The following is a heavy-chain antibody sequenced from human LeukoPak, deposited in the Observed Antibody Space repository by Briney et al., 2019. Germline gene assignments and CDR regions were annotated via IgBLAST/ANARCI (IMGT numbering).Heavy chain of an antibody. CDR3: ARTTTRPPYYDSSGYSD. Sequence: GGSLRLSCAASGFTFSSYGMHWVRQAPGKGLEWVAVISYDGSNKYYADSVKGRFAISRDNSKNTLYLQMNSLRAEDTAVYYCARTTTRPPYYDSSGYSDWGQGTLVTVSS. J-gene: IGHJ4*02. CDR1: GFTFSSYG. D-gene: IGHD3-22*01. V-gene: IGHV3-30*03. CDR2: ISYDGSNK.